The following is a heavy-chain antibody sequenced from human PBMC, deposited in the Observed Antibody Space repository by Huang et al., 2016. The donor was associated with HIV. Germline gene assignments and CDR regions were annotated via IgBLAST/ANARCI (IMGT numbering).Heavy chain of an antibody. Sequence: EVNMVESGGGSVQPGRSLRLSCLTSGFPFRDYAITWFRQAPGKGVAWVGLISSNVYGGTVQYAASVKGRFIISRDDSRNIAYLEMNSPKTDDTGTYYCSTDGEPYYFEYWGRGTRVTVAS. V-gene: IGHV3-49*03. CDR3: STDGEPYYFEY. J-gene: IGHJ4*02. CDR1: GFPFRDYA. CDR2: ISSNVYGGTV.